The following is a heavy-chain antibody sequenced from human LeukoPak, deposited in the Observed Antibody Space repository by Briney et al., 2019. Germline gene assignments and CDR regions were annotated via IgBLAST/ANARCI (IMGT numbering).Heavy chain of an antibody. CDR1: GFTFSSYS. Sequence: GGSLRLSCAASGFTFSSYSMNWVRQAPGKGLEWVSSISSSSSYIYYADSVKGRFTISRDNAKNSLYLQMNSLRAEDTAVYYCAAMVRGVITPPFQHWGQGTLVTVSS. J-gene: IGHJ1*01. CDR2: ISSSSSYI. D-gene: IGHD3-10*01. CDR3: AAMVRGVITPPFQH. V-gene: IGHV3-21*01.